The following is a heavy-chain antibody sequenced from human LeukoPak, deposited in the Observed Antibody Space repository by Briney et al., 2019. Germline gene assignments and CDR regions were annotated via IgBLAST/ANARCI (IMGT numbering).Heavy chain of an antibody. CDR1: GYTFTTYF. V-gene: IGHV1-46*01. CDR3: AREGGDGGPFGY. J-gene: IGHJ4*02. CDR2: IHTSGGTT. Sequence: GASVKVSCKASGYTFTTYFMHWVRQAPGQGLEWMGIIHTSGGTTKYAQKFQDRVTMTRDTSTNTVYMELSSLKFDDTAVYYCAREGGDGGPFGYLGQGTLVTVSS. D-gene: IGHD4-23*01.